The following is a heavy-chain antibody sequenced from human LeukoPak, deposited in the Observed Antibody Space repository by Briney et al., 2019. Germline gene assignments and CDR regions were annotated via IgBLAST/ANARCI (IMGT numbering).Heavy chain of an antibody. V-gene: IGHV4-34*01. CDR2: INHSGST. Sequence: SETLSLTCAVYGGSFSGYYWSWIRQPPGKGLEWIGEINHSGSTNYNPSLESRVTISVDTSKNQFSLKLSSVTAADTAVYYCAIKFRGYYDSTRRYYFDYWGQGTLVTVSS. J-gene: IGHJ4*02. CDR3: AIKFRGYYDSTRRYYFDY. CDR1: GGSFSGYY. D-gene: IGHD3-22*01.